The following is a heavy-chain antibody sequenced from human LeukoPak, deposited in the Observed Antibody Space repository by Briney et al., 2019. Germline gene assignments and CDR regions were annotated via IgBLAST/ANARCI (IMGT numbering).Heavy chain of an antibody. D-gene: IGHD3-3*01. CDR1: GYTFTSYG. CDR3: ARGGGWYYDFWSGYYSLDY. J-gene: IGHJ4*02. CDR2: ISDYNGNT. V-gene: IGHV1-18*01. Sequence: ASVKVSCKASGYTFTSYGISWVRQAPGQGLEWMGWISDYNGNTNYAQKLQGRVTMTTDTSTSTAYMELRSLRSDDTAVYYCARGGGWYYDFWSGYYSLDYWGQGTLVTVSS.